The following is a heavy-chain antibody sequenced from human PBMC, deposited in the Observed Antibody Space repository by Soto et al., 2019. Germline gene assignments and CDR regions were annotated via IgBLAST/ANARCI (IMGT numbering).Heavy chain of an antibody. D-gene: IGHD6-19*01. J-gene: IGHJ4*02. V-gene: IGHV3-23*01. CDR2: ISGSGGRT. CDR1: GFTFSSYA. Sequence: PGGSLRLSCAASGFTFSSYAMSWVRQAPGKGLEWVSTISGSGGRTYYTDSVRGRFTISRDSSKNTLYLQMNSLRADDTAVYYCAKDSSGWQRFDYWGQGTLVTVSS. CDR3: AKDSSGWQRFDY.